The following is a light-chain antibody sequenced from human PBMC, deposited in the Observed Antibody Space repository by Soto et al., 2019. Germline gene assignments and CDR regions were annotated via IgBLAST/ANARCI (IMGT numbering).Light chain of an antibody. CDR1: QSVSSN. Sequence: EIVMTQSPASVSVSVGDRATLSCRASQSVSSNLAWYQQKPGQAPRLLISAASTMAAGIPARFSGSGSGTEFTLTISSLQSEDFAVYYCQQYNNWPPTFGGGTKVEIK. V-gene: IGKV3-15*01. CDR3: QQYNNWPPT. CDR2: AAS. J-gene: IGKJ4*01.